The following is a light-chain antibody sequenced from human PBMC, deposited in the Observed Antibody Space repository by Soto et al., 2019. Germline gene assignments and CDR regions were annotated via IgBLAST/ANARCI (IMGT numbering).Light chain of an antibody. Sequence: QSVLTQPASVSGSPGQSITISCTGTSSDIGAYNYVSWYQQHPGKAPKVIIFEVSNRPSGVSNRFSGSKSGNTASLTISGLQPEDAADYHCSLYTGGNTYWIFGGGTKLTVL. CDR3: SLYTGGNTYWI. V-gene: IGLV2-14*01. CDR1: SSDIGAYNY. CDR2: EVS. J-gene: IGLJ3*02.